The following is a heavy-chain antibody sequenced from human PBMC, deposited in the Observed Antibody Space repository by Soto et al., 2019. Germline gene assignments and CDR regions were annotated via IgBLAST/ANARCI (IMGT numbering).Heavy chain of an antibody. J-gene: IGHJ4*02. CDR1: GFTFSSRW. CDR2: IKQDENGK. V-gene: IGHV3-7*02. CDR3: ATHDGPAAAGLVLDF. D-gene: IGHD6-13*01. Sequence: EVHLEESGGGLAQPGGSLRLSCETSGFTFSSRWMTWVRQVPGKGLEWVANIKQDENGKDYVDSVKGRFTISRDNAKNSLYLQMNSLRAEDTAVYYCATHDGPAAAGLVLDFWGQGTLVTVSS.